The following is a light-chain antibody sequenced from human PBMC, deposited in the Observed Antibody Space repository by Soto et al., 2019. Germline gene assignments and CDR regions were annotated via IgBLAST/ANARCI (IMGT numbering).Light chain of an antibody. J-gene: IGKJ1*01. CDR3: QQYDYWPRT. CDR2: KAS. Sequence: DIQMTQSPSTLSASVGDRVTITCRASQSISNWLAWYQQKPGKAPKLLIYKASILESGVPSRFNGSGSGTEFTLTISSLQSEDFAVYYCQQYDYWPRTFGQGTKVDIK. V-gene: IGKV1-5*03. CDR1: QSISNW.